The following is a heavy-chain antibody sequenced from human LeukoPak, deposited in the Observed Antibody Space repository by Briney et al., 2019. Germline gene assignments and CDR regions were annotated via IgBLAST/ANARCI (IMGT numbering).Heavy chain of an antibody. CDR2: INPNSGGT. V-gene: IGHV1-2*02. J-gene: IGHJ4*02. CDR1: GYTFIGYY. Sequence: ASVKVSCKASGYTFIGYYMHWVRQAPGQGLEWMGWINPNSGGTHYSQKFQGRVTMTRDTSISTAYMELSRLRSDDTAVYYCSRGAYYYDTSGYYYYFDYWGQGTLVTVSS. CDR3: SRGAYYYDTSGYYYYFDY. D-gene: IGHD3-22*01.